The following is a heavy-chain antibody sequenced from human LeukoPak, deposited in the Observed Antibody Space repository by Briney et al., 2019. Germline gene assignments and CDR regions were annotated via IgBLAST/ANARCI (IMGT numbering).Heavy chain of an antibody. CDR3: ARGDYYYGSGRLDY. Sequence: SETLSLTCTVSGGSISSSSYYWGWIRQPPGKGLEWIGSIYYSGSTYYNPSLKSRVTMSVDTSKNQFSLKLSSVTAADTAVYYCARGDYYYGSGRLDYWGQGTLVTVSS. CDR1: GGSISSSSYY. J-gene: IGHJ4*02. V-gene: IGHV4-39*07. CDR2: IYYSGST. D-gene: IGHD3-10*01.